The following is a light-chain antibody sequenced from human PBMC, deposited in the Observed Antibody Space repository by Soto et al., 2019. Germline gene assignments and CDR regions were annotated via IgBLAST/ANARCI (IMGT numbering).Light chain of an antibody. Sequence: DIQMTQSPSTLSGSVGDRVTITCRASQTISSWLAWYQQKPGKAPKLLIYKASTLKSGVPSRFSGSGSGTEITLHISSMQHDDFANYYCQHYNSYSAAFGTGTKVDIK. CDR2: KAS. J-gene: IGKJ1*01. CDR1: QTISSW. CDR3: QHYNSYSAA. V-gene: IGKV1-5*03.